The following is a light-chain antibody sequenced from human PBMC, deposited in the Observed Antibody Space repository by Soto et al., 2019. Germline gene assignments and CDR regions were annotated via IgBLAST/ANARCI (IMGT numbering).Light chain of an antibody. CDR3: HQYYRTPLA. CDR1: QSVLYSSNNKNY. J-gene: IGKJ1*01. CDR2: WAS. Sequence: DIVMTQSPDSLAVSLGERATINCKSSQSVLYSSNNKNYLGWYQKKPGQPPKLLIYWASTRESGVPDRFSGSCSETDFTLTVVSLQAEDVAIYYCHQYYRTPLAFGQKTKVEIK. V-gene: IGKV4-1*01.